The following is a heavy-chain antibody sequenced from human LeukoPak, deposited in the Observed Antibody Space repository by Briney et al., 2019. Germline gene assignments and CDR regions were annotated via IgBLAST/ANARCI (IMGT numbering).Heavy chain of an antibody. CDR2: ISYDGSNK. CDR3: ARDTEAYYYGSGSGY. D-gene: IGHD3-10*01. J-gene: IGHJ4*02. CDR1: GFTFSSYG. V-gene: IGHV3-30*03. Sequence: GGSLRLSCAASGFTFSSYGMHWVRQAPGKGLEWVAVISYDGSNKYYADSVKGRFTISRDNAKNSLYLQMNSLRAEDTAVYYCARDTEAYYYGSGSGYWGQGTLVTVSS.